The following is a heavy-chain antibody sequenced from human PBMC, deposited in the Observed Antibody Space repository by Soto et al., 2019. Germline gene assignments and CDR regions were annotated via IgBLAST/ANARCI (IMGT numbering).Heavy chain of an antibody. CDR3: ARSPSWETTVTPYYFDY. D-gene: IGHD4-4*01. V-gene: IGHV1-8*01. J-gene: IGHJ4*02. Sequence: QVQLVQSGAEVKKPGASVKVSCKASRYTFINYDINWVRQATGQGLEWMGWMNPKSANTGYAQNFKGRVTMTRXXSXSXXYMELSSLRSEDTAVYYCARSPSWETTVTPYYFDYWGQGTLVTVSS. CDR2: MNPKSANT. CDR1: RYTFINYD.